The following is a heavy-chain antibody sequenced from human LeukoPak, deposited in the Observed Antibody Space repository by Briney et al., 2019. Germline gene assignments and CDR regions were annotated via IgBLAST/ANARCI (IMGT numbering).Heavy chain of an antibody. CDR1: GFTFSSYA. Sequence: GGSLRLSCAASGFTFSSYAMHWVRQAPGKGLEYVSAISSNGGSTYHANSVKGRFTISRDNSKNTLYLQMGSLRAEDMAVYYCARFNYGSGYYPPEYYFDYWAQGTLVTVSS. CDR2: ISSNGGST. V-gene: IGHV3-64*01. J-gene: IGHJ4*02. D-gene: IGHD3-10*01. CDR3: ARFNYGSGYYPPEYYFDY.